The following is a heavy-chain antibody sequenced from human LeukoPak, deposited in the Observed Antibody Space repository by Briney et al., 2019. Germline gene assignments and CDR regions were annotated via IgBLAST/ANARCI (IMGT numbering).Heavy chain of an antibody. CDR2: ISAYNGNT. V-gene: IGHV1-18*01. CDR1: GYTFTSYG. J-gene: IGHJ3*02. Sequence: ASVKVSCKASGYTFTSYGISWVRQAPGQGLEWMGWISAYNGNTNYAQKLQGRVTMTTDTSTSTAYMELRSLRSDDTAVYYCARRTDSSNWYAAFDIWGQGTMVTVSS. CDR3: ARRTDSSNWYAAFDI. D-gene: IGHD6-13*01.